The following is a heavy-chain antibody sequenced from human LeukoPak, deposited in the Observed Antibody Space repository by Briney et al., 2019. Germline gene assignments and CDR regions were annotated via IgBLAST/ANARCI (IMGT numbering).Heavy chain of an antibody. Sequence: PSQTLSLACTVSGGSISSGGYYWSWIRQHPGKGLEWIGYIYYSGSTYYNPSLKSRVTISVDTSKNQFSLMLSSVTAANTAVYYCARARTSIRLMITFGGVIDRFDPWGQGTLVTVSS. CDR3: ARARTSIRLMITFGGVIDRFDP. CDR1: GGSISSGGYY. D-gene: IGHD3-16*02. V-gene: IGHV4-31*03. CDR2: IYYSGST. J-gene: IGHJ5*02.